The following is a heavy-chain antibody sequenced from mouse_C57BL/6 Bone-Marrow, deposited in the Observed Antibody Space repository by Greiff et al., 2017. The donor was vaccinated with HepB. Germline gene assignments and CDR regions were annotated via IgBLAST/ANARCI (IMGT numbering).Heavy chain of an antibody. V-gene: IGHV2-5*01. J-gene: IGHJ1*03. CDR2: IWRGGST. CDR3: AKNLHYYGSSYWYVDV. Sequence: VMLVESGPGLVQPSQSLSITCTVSGFSLTSYGVHWVRQSPGKGLEWLGVIWRGGSTDYNAAFMSRLSITKDNSKSQVFFKMNSLQADDTAIYYCAKNLHYYGSSYWYVDVWGTGTTVTVSS. D-gene: IGHD1-1*01. CDR1: GFSLTSYG.